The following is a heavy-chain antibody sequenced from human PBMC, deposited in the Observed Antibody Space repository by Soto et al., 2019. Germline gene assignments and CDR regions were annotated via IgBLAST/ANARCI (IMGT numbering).Heavy chain of an antibody. CDR2: IYPSGTT. V-gene: IGHV4-4*07. CDR3: AREGASGFGMDV. J-gene: IGHJ6*02. D-gene: IGHD1-26*01. CDR1: GGSMRTYY. Sequence: PSETLSLTCTVSGGSMRTYYWGWIRQPAGKPLEWIGHIYPSGTTNYNPSLKSRVTLSLDTSKNQFSLNLSSVTAADTAVYYCAREGASGFGMDVWGQGTTVTVSS.